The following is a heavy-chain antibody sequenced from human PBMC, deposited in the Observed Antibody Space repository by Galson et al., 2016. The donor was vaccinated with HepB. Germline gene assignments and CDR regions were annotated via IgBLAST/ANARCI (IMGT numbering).Heavy chain of an antibody. CDR2: IYNSGYT. D-gene: IGHD1-1*01. V-gene: IGHV4-31*02. Sequence: PPGKGLEWVGCIYNSGYTYYNPSLKSRVTISVDTSKNQLSLKLRSVTAADTAVYYCARDRGSWIDYWGQGTLATVSS. CDR3: ARDRGSWIDY. J-gene: IGHJ4*02.